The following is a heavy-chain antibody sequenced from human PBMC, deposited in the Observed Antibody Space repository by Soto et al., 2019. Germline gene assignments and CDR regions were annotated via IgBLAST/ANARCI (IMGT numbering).Heavy chain of an antibody. CDR3: ARWQWIAFDY. CDR2: IYHSGST. CDR1: GGSISSTNW. Sequence: QVQLQESGPGLVKPSGTLSLTCAVSGGSISSTNWWSWVRQPPGKGLEWIGEIYHSGSTNSNPSLKSRVTMSVDKSKNQFSLILNSVTAADTAVYYCARWQWIAFDYWGQGTLVTVSS. J-gene: IGHJ4*02. V-gene: IGHV4-4*02. D-gene: IGHD5-12*01.